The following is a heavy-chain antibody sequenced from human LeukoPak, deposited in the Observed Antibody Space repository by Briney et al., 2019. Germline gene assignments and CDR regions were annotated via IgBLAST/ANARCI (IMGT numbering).Heavy chain of an antibody. D-gene: IGHD3-22*01. J-gene: IGHJ4*02. V-gene: IGHV4-59*08. CDR1: GGSISSYY. CDR3: ARSYYYDSSFFDY. CDR2: IYHTGSS. Sequence: SETLSLTCTVSGGSISSYYWTWIRQPPGKGLEWIGYIYHTGSSNYNPSLKSRVTMSVDTSKNQFSLKLSSVTAADTAVYYCARSYYYDSSFFDYWGQGTLVTVSS.